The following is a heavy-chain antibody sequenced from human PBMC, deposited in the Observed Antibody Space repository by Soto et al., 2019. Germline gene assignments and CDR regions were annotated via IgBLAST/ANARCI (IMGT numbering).Heavy chain of an antibody. J-gene: IGHJ6*03. CDR1: GFTVSSNY. Sequence: GGSLRLSCAASGFTVSSNYMSWVRQVPGKGLEWVSVIYSGGSTYYADSVKGRFTISRDNSKNTLYLQMNSLRAEDTAVYYCAAGTGAYYYYYMDVWGKGTTVTVSS. CDR3: AAGTGAYYYYYMDV. D-gene: IGHD1-1*01. CDR2: IYSGGST. V-gene: IGHV3-66*01.